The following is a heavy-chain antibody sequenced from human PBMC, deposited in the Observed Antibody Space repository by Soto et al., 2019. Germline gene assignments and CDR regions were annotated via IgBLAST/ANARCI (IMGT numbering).Heavy chain of an antibody. CDR1: GDSIGGVGY. V-gene: IGHV4-31*03. J-gene: IGHJ5*02. CDR2: ISSSGST. CDR3: ARSGVTGIVIPSHWFDP. D-gene: IGHD2-21*02. Sequence: QVQLQQSGPGLLKPSQILSLTCTYSGDSIGGVGYWSWIRQFPGRGLEWIGCISSSGSTYYNPAHNDRISLSLDTSQNQCSLKLLSVTAADPAIYYCARSGVTGIVIPSHWFDPWGQGTLVTVSS.